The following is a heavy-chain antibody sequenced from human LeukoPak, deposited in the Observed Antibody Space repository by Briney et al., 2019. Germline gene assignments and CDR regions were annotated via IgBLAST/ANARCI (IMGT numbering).Heavy chain of an antibody. CDR1: GFTFSSYS. J-gene: IGHJ5*02. V-gene: IGHV3-53*01. CDR3: TRNYGGNWFDP. D-gene: IGHD4-23*01. CDR2: IYSGGST. Sequence: GGSLRLSCAASGFTFSSYSMNWVRQAPGKGLEWVSLIYSGGSTYYAGSVKGRFTISRDNSNNTLYLQINSLRAEDTAVYYCTRNYGGNWFDPWGQGTLVTVSS.